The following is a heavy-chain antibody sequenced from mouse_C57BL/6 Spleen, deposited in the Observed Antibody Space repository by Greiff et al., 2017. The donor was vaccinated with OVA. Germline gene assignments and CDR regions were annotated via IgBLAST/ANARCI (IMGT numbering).Heavy chain of an antibody. J-gene: IGHJ1*03. D-gene: IGHD1-1*01. CDR2: ISYSGST. V-gene: IGHV3-8*01. CDR3: ARRSTTVVAHWYFDV. CDR1: GYSITSDY. Sequence: VQLKESGPGLAKPSQTLSLTCSVTGYSITSDYWNWIRKFPGNKLEYMGYISYSGSTYYNPSLKSRISITRDTSKNQYYLQLNSVTTEDTATYYCARRSTTVVAHWYFDVWGTGTTVTVSS.